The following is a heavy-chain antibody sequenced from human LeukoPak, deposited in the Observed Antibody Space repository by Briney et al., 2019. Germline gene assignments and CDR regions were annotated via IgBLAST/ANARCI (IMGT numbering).Heavy chain of an antibody. CDR3: ARRQGCSSSSCPPDS. D-gene: IGHD2-15*01. CDR2: IYPGDSDT. V-gene: IGHV5-51*01. CDR1: GYSFTRYW. J-gene: IGHJ4*02. Sequence: SLKISCKGSGYSFTRYWIGWVRQMPGKGLEWMGIIYPGDSDTRYSPSFQGQVTMSADKSINTAYLQWSSLKASDTAMYYCARRQGCSSSSCPPDSWGQGTLVTVS.